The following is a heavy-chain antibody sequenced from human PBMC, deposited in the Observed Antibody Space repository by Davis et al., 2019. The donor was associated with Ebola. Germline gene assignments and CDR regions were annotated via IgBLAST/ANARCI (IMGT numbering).Heavy chain of an antibody. CDR2: ISAYNGNT. CDR1: GYTFTSYG. V-gene: IGHV1-18*01. Sequence: ASVKVSCKASGYTFTSYGISWVRQAPGQGLEWMGWISAYNGNTNYAQKLQGRVTMTTDTSTNTAYMDLRGLRSDDTAVYYCARNGVSRNFDYWGQGTVVTVSS. CDR3: ARNGVSRNFDY. D-gene: IGHD2-8*01. J-gene: IGHJ4*02.